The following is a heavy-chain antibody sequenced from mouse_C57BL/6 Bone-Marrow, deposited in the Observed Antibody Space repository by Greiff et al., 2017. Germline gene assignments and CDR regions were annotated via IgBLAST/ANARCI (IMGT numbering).Heavy chain of an antibody. CDR3: ARGGWPPYWYFDV. CDR2: ISYDGSN. J-gene: IGHJ1*03. CDR1: GYSITSGYY. V-gene: IGHV3-6*01. Sequence: ESGPGLVKPSQSLSLTCSVTGYSITSGYYWNWIRQFPGNKLEWMGYISYDGSNNYNPSLKNRISITRDTSKNQFFLKLNSVTTEDTATYYCARGGWPPYWYFDVWGTGTTVTVSS. D-gene: IGHD2-3*01.